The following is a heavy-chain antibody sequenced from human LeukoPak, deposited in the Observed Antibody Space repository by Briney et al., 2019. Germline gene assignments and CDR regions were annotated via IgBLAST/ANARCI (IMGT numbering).Heavy chain of an antibody. CDR1: GFTFSSYW. Sequence: GGSLRLSCAASGFTFSSYWMSWVRQAPGKGLEWVANIKQDGSEKYYVDSVKGRFTISRDNAKNSLYLQMNSLRAEDTAVYYCARDSPELRNAFDIWGQGTMVTVSS. V-gene: IGHV3-7*01. J-gene: IGHJ3*02. CDR2: IKQDGSEK. D-gene: IGHD1-26*01. CDR3: ARDSPELRNAFDI.